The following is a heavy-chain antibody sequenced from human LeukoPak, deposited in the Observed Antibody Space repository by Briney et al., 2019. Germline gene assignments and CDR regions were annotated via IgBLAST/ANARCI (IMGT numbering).Heavy chain of an antibody. D-gene: IGHD3-9*01. Sequence: ASVKVSCKASGYTLTSYYIHWVRQAPGQGLEWMGIINPSGGSTSYAQKFQGRVTMTSDMSTSTVYMELSSLRSEDTAVYYCARGPGILRYFDWFDYWGQGTLVTVSS. V-gene: IGHV1-46*01. J-gene: IGHJ4*02. CDR1: GYTLTSYY. CDR2: INPSGGST. CDR3: ARGPGILRYFDWFDY.